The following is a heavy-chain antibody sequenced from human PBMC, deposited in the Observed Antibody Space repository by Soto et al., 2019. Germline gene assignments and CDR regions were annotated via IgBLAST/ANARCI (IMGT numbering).Heavy chain of an antibody. D-gene: IGHD2-8*01. CDR3: ARGRGIVPFWYFDL. V-gene: IGHV4-34*01. CDR2: INHSGST. J-gene: IGHJ2*01. Sequence: QVQLQQWGAGLLKPSETLSLTCAVYGGSFSGYYWSWIRQPPGKGLEWIGEINHSGSTNNNPSLKIRITISVDTSNNQFSLKLNSVTAADTAVYYCARGRGIVPFWYFDLWGRGTLVTVSS. CDR1: GGSFSGYY.